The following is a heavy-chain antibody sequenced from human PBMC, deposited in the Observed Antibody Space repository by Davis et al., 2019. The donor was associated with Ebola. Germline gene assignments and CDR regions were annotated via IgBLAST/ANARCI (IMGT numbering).Heavy chain of an antibody. Sequence: MPSETLSLTCAVYGGSFSGYYWSWIRQPPGKGLEWIGEINHSGRTNYNPSLKSRVTISVDTSKNQFSLKMSSVTAADTAVYYWAREGRSGYSNWFDPWGQGTLVTVSS. CDR3: AREGRSGYSNWFDP. J-gene: IGHJ5*02. CDR1: GGSFSGYY. D-gene: IGHD3-22*01. CDR2: INHSGRT. V-gene: IGHV4-34*01.